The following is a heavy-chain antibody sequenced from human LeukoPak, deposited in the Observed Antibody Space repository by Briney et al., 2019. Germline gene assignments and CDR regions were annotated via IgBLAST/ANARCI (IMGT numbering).Heavy chain of an antibody. CDR2: ISSSSSYI. D-gene: IGHD4-11*01. Sequence: GGSLRLSCAASGFTFSSYSMNWVRQAPGKGLEWVSSISSSSSYIYYADSVKGRFTISRDNAKNSLYLQVNSLRAEDTAVYYCARVSTVTTGWNWFDPWGQGTLVTVSS. CDR1: GFTFSSYS. CDR3: ARVSTVTTGWNWFDP. V-gene: IGHV3-21*01. J-gene: IGHJ5*02.